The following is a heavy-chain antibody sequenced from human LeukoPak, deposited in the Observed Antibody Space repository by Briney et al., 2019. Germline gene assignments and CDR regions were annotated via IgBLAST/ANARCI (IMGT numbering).Heavy chain of an antibody. CDR2: ISYDESNK. V-gene: IGHV3-30*04. J-gene: IGHJ3*02. Sequence: GGSLRLSCAASGFTFSRYAMHWVRQAPGKGLEWVAVISYDESNKFYADSVKGRFTISRDNSKNTLYLQMNSLRAEDTAVYYCAKDGPGPYAFDIWGQGTMVTVSS. D-gene: IGHD1-14*01. CDR3: AKDGPGPYAFDI. CDR1: GFTFSRYA.